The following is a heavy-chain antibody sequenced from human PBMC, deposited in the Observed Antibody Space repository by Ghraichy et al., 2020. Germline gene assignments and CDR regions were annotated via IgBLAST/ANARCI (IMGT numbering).Heavy chain of an antibody. CDR2: IIPILGIA. CDR3: ARGVYSGSYLNWFDP. Sequence: SVKVSCKASGGTFSSYTISWVRQAPGQVLEWMGRIIPILGIANYAQKFQGRVTITADKSTSTAYMELSSLRSEDTAVYYCARGVYSGSYLNWFDPWGQGTLVTVSS. D-gene: IGHD1-26*01. V-gene: IGHV1-69*02. J-gene: IGHJ5*02. CDR1: GGTFSSYT.